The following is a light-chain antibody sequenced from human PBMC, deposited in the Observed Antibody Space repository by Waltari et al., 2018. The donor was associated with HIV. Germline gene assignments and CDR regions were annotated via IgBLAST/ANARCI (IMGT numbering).Light chain of an antibody. CDR2: EVT. J-gene: IGLJ3*02. CDR3: SSYGDSLRVL. Sequence: QSALTQPPSASGSLGLSVTIPCTGSSSDIGAYDFVSWFQQHPHSAPKHLLYEVTSRPSTVSDRFSGSRSVNTAFLTVAGLQPDDEATYCCSSYGDSLRVLFGGGTNVTVL. CDR1: SSDIGAYDF. V-gene: IGLV2-8*01.